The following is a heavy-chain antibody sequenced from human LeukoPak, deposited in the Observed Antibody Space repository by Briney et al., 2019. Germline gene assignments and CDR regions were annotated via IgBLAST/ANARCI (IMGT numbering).Heavy chain of an antibody. D-gene: IGHD3-22*01. J-gene: IGHJ3*02. CDR3: ARTEVWDKIGVVLGAFDI. V-gene: IGHV3-33*01. CDR1: GFTFSSYG. Sequence: PGRSLRLSCAASGFTFSSYGMHWVRQAPGKGLEWVAVIWYDGSNKYYADSVKGRFTISRDNSKNTLYLQMNSLRAEDTAVYYCARTEVWDKIGVVLGAFDIWDQGTMVTVSS. CDR2: IWYDGSNK.